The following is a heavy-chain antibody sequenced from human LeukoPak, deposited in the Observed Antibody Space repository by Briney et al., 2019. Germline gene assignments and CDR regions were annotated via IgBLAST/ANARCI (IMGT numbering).Heavy chain of an antibody. CDR1: GFTFSSYS. J-gene: IGHJ4*02. D-gene: IGHD3-22*01. Sequence: PGGSLRLSCAASGFTFSSYSMNWVRQAPGEGLEWVSSISISSSYIYYADSVKGRFTISRDNAKNSLYLQMNSLRAEDTAVYYCARSGGSDYYDSSGYFDYWGQGTLVTVSS. CDR3: ARSGGSDYYDSSGYFDY. CDR2: ISISSSYI. V-gene: IGHV3-21*01.